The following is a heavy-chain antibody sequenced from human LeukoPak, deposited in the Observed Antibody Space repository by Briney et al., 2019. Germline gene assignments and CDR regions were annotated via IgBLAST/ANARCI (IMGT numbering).Heavy chain of an antibody. J-gene: IGHJ4*02. Sequence: LCLSCVASGVTFCNDGMDGGRHTPGKRLEWVSSIVGIGSMTYYADSVRGRFTNSRDNSTNSMYLQIISLRAEDTAIYYCAEVESSYCRICGQGTLVTVSS. CDR3: AEVESSYCRI. CDR1: GVTFCNDG. CDR2: IVGIGSMT. V-gene: IGHV3-23*01. D-gene: IGHD3-10*01.